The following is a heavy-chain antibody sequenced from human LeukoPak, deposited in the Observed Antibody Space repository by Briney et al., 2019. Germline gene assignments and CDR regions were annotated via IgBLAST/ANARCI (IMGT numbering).Heavy chain of an antibody. V-gene: IGHV1-2*02. CDR3: ARVGRAFTARSSFFDY. CDR1: GYTFSGYY. D-gene: IGHD6-6*01. CDR2: INPNSGGT. J-gene: IGHJ4*02. Sequence: ASVKVSCKASGYTFSGYYMHWVRQAPGQGLEWMGWINPNSGGTNYAQKFQGRVTMTRDASISTAYMELIRLRSADTAVYYCARVGRAFTARSSFFDYWGQGTLVTVSS.